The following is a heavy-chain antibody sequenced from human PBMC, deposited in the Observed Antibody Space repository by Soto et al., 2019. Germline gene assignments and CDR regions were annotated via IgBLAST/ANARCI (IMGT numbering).Heavy chain of an antibody. CDR1: GCSISSSSYY. CDR2: IYYSGST. Sequence: SETLSLTCTVSGCSISSSSYYWGWIRQPPGKGLEWIGSIYYSGSTYYNPSLKSRVTISVDTSKNQFSLKLSSVTAADTAVYYCARHRKGRIMDVWGKGTTVTVSS. V-gene: IGHV4-39*01. J-gene: IGHJ6*03. CDR3: ARHRKGRIMDV.